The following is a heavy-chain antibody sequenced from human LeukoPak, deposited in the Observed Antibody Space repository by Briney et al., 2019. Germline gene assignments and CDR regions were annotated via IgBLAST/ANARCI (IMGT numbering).Heavy chain of an antibody. J-gene: IGHJ4*02. CDR3: TRRLDD. D-gene: IGHD3-16*01. CDR2: IKHDESEK. V-gene: IGHV3-7*01. Sequence: GGSLRLSCAASGFSFNSDWMDWVRQAPGKGLEWVANIKHDESEKNYLDSVKGRFTISGDNAQNSLYLQMNGLRVEDTAVYYCTRRLDDWGQGTLVTVSS. CDR1: GFSFNSDW.